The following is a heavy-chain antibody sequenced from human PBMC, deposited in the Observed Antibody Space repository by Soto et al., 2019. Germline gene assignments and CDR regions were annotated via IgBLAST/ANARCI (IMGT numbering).Heavy chain of an antibody. Sequence: GGSLRLSCAASGFTVSSNYTSWVRQAPGKGLEWVSVIYSGGSTYYADSVKGRFTISRHNSKNTLYLQMNSLRAEDTAVYYCARVGGYSYVYRVDYYYYMDVWGKGTTVTVSS. J-gene: IGHJ6*03. V-gene: IGHV3-53*04. CDR2: IYSGGST. CDR3: ARVGGYSYVYRVDYYYYMDV. D-gene: IGHD5-18*01. CDR1: GFTVSSNY.